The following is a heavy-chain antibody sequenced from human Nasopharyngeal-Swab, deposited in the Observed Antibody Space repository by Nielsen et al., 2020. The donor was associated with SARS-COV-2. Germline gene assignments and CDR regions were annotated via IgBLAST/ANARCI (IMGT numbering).Heavy chain of an antibody. D-gene: IGHD1-26*01. CDR2: IYFSGST. V-gene: IGHV4-39*07. Sequence: SETLSLTCTVSGGSISSSSYYWGWIRQPPGKGLEWIGSIYFSGSTNYNPSLKSRVTMSVDMSKNQFSLKLSSVTAADTAVYYCAREEQSFDYWGQGTLVAVSS. J-gene: IGHJ4*02. CDR3: AREEQSFDY. CDR1: GGSISSSSYY.